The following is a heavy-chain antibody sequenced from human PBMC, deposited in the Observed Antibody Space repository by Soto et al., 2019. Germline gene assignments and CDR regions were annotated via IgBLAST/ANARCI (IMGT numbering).Heavy chain of an antibody. CDR1: GFTFSRYA. J-gene: IGHJ4*02. V-gene: IGHV3-23*01. CDR2: MSGTGGST. D-gene: IGHD6-19*01. Sequence: EVQLLESGGGLVQPGRSLRLSCAASGFTFSRYAMNWVRQAPGKGLEWVSAMSGTGGSTYYADSVKGRFNISRDNSKNTLYLQMNSLRVEDTAVFYCAKAGFSSGWSPSYFDYWGQGTLVTVSS. CDR3: AKAGFSSGWSPSYFDY.